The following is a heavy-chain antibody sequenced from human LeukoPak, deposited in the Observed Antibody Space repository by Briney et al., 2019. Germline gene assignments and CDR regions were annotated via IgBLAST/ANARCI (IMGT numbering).Heavy chain of an antibody. J-gene: IGHJ4*02. CDR3: AGHQGDTTYDY. D-gene: IGHD1-26*01. Sequence: KTSETLSLTCTVSGGSISSSSYYWGWIRQPPGKGLEWIGSIYYSGSTYYNPSLKSRVTISVDTSKNQFSLRLSSVTAADTAVYYCAGHQGDTTYDYWGQGILVTVSS. CDR1: GGSISSSSYY. CDR2: IYYSGST. V-gene: IGHV4-39*01.